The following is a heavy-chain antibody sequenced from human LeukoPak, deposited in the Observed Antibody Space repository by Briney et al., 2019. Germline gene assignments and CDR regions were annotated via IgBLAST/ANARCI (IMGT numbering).Heavy chain of an antibody. J-gene: IGHJ4*02. CDR1: GFTFSSYG. CDR3: AKDIIRVNYYGSGSYYNPRMDY. CDR2: ISYDGSNK. V-gene: IGHV3-30*18. Sequence: HPGRSLRLSCAASGFTFSSYGMHWVRQAPGKGLEWVAVISYDGSNKYYANSVKGRFTISRDNSKNTLYLQMNSLRAEDTAVYYCAKDIIRVNYYGSGSYYNPRMDYWGQGTLVTVSS. D-gene: IGHD3-10*01.